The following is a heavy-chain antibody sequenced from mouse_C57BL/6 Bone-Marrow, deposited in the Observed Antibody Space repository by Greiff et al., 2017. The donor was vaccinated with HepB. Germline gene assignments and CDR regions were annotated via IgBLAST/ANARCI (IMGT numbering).Heavy chain of an antibody. J-gene: IGHJ4*01. Sequence: EVKLMESGGGLVQPGESLKLSCESKEYEFPSHDMSWVRKTPAKGLELVAAINSDGGSTYYPDTMERRFIISRDNTKKTLYLQMSSPRSEETALYYCARHGDYDGVGAMDYWGQGTSVTVSS. V-gene: IGHV5-2*01. CDR2: INSDGGST. CDR3: ARHGDYDGVGAMDY. D-gene: IGHD2-4*01. CDR1: EYEFPSHD.